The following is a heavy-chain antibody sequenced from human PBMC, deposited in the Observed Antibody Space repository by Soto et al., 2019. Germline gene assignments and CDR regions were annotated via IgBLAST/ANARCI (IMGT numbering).Heavy chain of an antibody. CDR2: NSAYNGNT. CDR3: ARDMFGVVITQFVY. V-gene: IGHV1-18*04. Sequence: APVKASCQASGYSFTSHGIIWVRQAPGQGIEWMEWNSAYNGNTNYAQKLQGRVTMTTDTSTSTAYMELRSLRSDDTAVYYCARDMFGVVITQFVYWGQRTRATVAA. CDR1: GYSFTSHG. D-gene: IGHD3-3*01. J-gene: IGHJ4*02.